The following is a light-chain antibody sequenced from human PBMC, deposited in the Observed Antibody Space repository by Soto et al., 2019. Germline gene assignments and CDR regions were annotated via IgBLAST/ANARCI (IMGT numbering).Light chain of an antibody. Sequence: EIVLTQSPATLSLSPGERATLSCRASQSVSSYLAWYQQKPGQAPRLLIYDASNSATGIPARFSGSGSGTDFTFTISSLKTEDFALYYFQQGSNWRPSTFGQGPRLDIK. CDR3: QQGSNWRPST. CDR2: DAS. CDR1: QSVSSY. J-gene: IGKJ5*01. V-gene: IGKV3-11*01.